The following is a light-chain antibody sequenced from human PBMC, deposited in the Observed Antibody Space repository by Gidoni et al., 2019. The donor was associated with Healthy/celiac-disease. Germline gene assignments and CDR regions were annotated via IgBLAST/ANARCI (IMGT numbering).Light chain of an antibody. J-gene: IGKJ4*01. CDR1: QAIHSN. V-gene: IGKV3-15*01. CDR3: HQYRNWPSLT. Sequence: EVVMTQSPAIVSVSPGDTATLSCRASQAIHSNLAWYQQRPGQAPRLLIYGASTRATGIPARFSGSGSGTEFTLTISSLQFEDFAVYYCHQYRNWPSLTFGGGTKVDIK. CDR2: GAS.